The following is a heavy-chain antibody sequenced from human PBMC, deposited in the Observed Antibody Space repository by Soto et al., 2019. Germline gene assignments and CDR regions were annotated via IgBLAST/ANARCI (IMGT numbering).Heavy chain of an antibody. V-gene: IGHV4-30-4*01. CDR3: VRDQYSGYDFAL. CDR1: GASIAGGSYY. CDR2: IPSRGRP. J-gene: IGHJ5*02. D-gene: IGHD5-12*01. Sequence: VSLTCSVSGASIAGGSYYWSWVRQPPGKGLEWIGYIPSRGRPFYNPSLTSRGTISADSSKNQLSLQLTSVTAADTAVYYWVRDQYSGYDFALWGQGNLVAVSS.